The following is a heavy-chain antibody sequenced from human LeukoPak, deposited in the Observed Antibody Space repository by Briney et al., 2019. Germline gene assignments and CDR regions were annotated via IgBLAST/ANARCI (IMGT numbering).Heavy chain of an antibody. J-gene: IGHJ6*03. CDR1: GFTFSNYG. V-gene: IGHV3-30*02. Sequence: GGSLRLSCAASGFTFSNYGMHWVRQAPGKGLEWVAFMRYDGSNEYYADSVKGRFTISRDNSKNTLYLQMNSLRAEDTAVYFCAKDTRRGRRFWSDARSDPYYYYMDVWGKGTTVTVSS. D-gene: IGHD3-3*01. CDR3: AKDTRRGRRFWSDARSDPYYYYMDV. CDR2: MRYDGSNE.